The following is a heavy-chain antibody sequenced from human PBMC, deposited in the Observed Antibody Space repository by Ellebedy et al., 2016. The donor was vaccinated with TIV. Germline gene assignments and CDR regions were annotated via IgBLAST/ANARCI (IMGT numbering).Heavy chain of an antibody. J-gene: IGHJ6*03. V-gene: IGHV3-30*18. CDR2: ISYDGSNK. CDR3: AKDRPRDVVVRSGYMDV. Sequence: GGSLRLXCAASGFTFSSYGMHWVRQAPGKGLEWVAVISYDGSNKYYADSVKGRFTISRDNSKNTLYLQMNSLRAEDTAVYYCAKDRPRDVVVRSGYMDVWGKGTTVTVSS. CDR1: GFTFSSYG. D-gene: IGHD2-2*01.